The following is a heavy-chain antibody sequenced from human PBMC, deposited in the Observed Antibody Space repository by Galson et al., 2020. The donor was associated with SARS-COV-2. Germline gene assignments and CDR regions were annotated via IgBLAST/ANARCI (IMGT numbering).Heavy chain of an antibody. D-gene: IGHD2-2*01. Sequence: GGSLRLSCAASGFTFSSYAMPWARQAPGKGLEWPAVISYDVSNKYYADSVKGRFTISRDNSKNTQYLQMNSLRAEDTAVYYCARALREDSVVVPAAPDYWCQGTLVAVSS. CDR1: GFTFSSYA. CDR2: ISYDVSNK. J-gene: IGHJ4*02. CDR3: ARALREDSVVVPAAPDY. V-gene: IGHV3-30*04.